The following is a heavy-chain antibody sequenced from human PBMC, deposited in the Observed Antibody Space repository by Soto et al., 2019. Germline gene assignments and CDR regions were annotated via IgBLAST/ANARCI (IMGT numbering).Heavy chain of an antibody. J-gene: IGHJ4*02. CDR2: ISGSGDST. CDR3: ARDRLASVVIEGTFY. V-gene: IGHV3-23*01. D-gene: IGHD1-7*01. Sequence: EVQLLESGGGVVQPGGSLRLSCAASGFTFSSYAMSWVRQAPGRGLEWVSSISGSGDSTYYADSVKGRFTISRDNSKNMLYLELNSLRAEDTALYYCARDRLASVVIEGTFYWGQGTLVTVSS. CDR1: GFTFSSYA.